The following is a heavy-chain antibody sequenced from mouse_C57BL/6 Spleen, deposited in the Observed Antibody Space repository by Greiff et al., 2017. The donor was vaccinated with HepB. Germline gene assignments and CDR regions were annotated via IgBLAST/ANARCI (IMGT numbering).Heavy chain of an antibody. CDR2: IYPRSGNT. CDR1: GYTFTSYG. J-gene: IGHJ2*01. CDR3: ARERSGYTYY. V-gene: IGHV1-81*01. D-gene: IGHD3-2*02. Sequence: QVQLQQSGAELPRPGASVKLSCKASGYTFTSYGLSWVKQRTGQGLEWIGEIYPRSGNTYYNEKLKGKATLTADKYSSTAYMELRSLTSEDSAVYFCARERSGYTYYWGRGTTLTISS.